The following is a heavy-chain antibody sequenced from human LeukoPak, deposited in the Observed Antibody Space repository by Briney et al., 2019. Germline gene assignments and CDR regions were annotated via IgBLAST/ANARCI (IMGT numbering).Heavy chain of an antibody. CDR3: ARDLRNVDTAMVDDAFDI. V-gene: IGHV3-21*01. CDR1: GFTFSSYS. Sequence: GGSLRLSCAASGFTFSSYSMNWVRQAPGKGLEWVSSISSSSSYIYYADSVKGRFTISRDNAKNSLYLQMNSLRVEDTAVYYCARDLRNVDTAMVDDAFDIWGQGTMVTVSS. D-gene: IGHD5-18*01. J-gene: IGHJ3*02. CDR2: ISSSSSYI.